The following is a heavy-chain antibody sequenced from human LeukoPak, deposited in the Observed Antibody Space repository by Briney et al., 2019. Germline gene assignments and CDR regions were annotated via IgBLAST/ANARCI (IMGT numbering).Heavy chain of an antibody. D-gene: IGHD3-22*01. V-gene: IGHV3-33*01. J-gene: IGHJ4*02. Sequence: GGSLRLSCAASGFTFSSYGMHWVRQAPGKGLEWVAVIWYDGSNKYYADSVKGRFTISRDNSKNTLYLQMNSLRAEDTAVYYCARVSGSYYYDSSGCPDYWGQGTLVTVPS. CDR3: ARVSGSYYYDSSGCPDY. CDR1: GFTFSSYG. CDR2: IWYDGSNK.